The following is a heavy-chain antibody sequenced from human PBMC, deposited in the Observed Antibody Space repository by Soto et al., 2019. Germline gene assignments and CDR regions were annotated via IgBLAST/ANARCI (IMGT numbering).Heavy chain of an antibody. J-gene: IGHJ4*02. CDR3: ARRDGYNFDY. D-gene: IGHD5-12*01. Sequence: GGSLRLSCAASGFTSSNYWMHWVRQAPGKGLVWVSRIKSDGSSTSYADSVKGRFTISRDNAKNTLDLQMHGLRAEDMAVYYCARRDGYNFDYWGQGTLVTVSS. V-gene: IGHV3-74*01. CDR2: IKSDGSST. CDR1: GFTSSNYW.